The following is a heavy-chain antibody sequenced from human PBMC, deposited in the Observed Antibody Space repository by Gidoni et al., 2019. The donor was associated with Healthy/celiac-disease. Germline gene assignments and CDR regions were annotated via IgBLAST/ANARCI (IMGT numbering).Heavy chain of an antibody. CDR1: GFPFSRYA. Sequence: EVQLFQSGGGLVQPGGSLRLSCAASGFPFSRYAMSWVRQAPGKGLEWVSAISGSGGSTYYADTVKGRFTISRDNSKNTLYLQMNSLRAEDTAVYYCAKSANGIPGLGYFDLWGRGTLVTVSS. J-gene: IGHJ2*01. CDR3: AKSANGIPGLGYFDL. V-gene: IGHV3-23*01. CDR2: ISGSGGST. D-gene: IGHD1-26*01.